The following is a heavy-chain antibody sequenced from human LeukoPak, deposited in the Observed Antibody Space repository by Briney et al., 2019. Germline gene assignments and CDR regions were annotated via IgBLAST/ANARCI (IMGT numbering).Heavy chain of an antibody. Sequence: PGGSLRLSCAASGFTFSSYSMNWVRQAPGKGLEWASSISSTSKYVYYADSVKGRFTVSRDNAKNSLFLQMNSLRAEDTAVYYCASHVGSTRNFHYWGQGTLVTVSS. D-gene: IGHD2-2*01. V-gene: IGHV3-21*01. CDR3: ASHVGSTRNFHY. CDR1: GFTFSSYS. CDR2: ISSTSKYV. J-gene: IGHJ4*02.